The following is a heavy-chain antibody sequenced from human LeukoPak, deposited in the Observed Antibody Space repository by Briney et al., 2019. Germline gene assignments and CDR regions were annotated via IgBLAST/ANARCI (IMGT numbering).Heavy chain of an antibody. CDR2: INPNSGGT. V-gene: IGHV1-2*02. D-gene: IGHD3-10*01. Sequence: ASVKVSCKASGYTFTGYYMHWVRQAPGQGLEWMGWINPNSGGTVYAQKFQGRVTMTRDTSISTVYMELSRLRSDDTAVYYCARAPPITRGPFDPWGQGTLVTVSS. CDR1: GYTFTGYY. CDR3: ARAPPITRGPFDP. J-gene: IGHJ5*02.